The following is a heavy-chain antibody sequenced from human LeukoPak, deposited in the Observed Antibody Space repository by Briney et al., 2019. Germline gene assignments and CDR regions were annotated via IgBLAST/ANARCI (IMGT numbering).Heavy chain of an antibody. CDR2: ISWNSGSI. Sequence: GGSLRLSCAASGFTFDVYAMHWVRQAPGKGLEWVSGISWNSGSIGYADSVKGRFTISRDNAKNSLYLQMNSLRPEDTALYYCAKGPRITWIDYWGQGTLVTVSS. J-gene: IGHJ4*02. CDR1: GFTFDVYA. CDR3: AKGPRITWIDY. V-gene: IGHV3-9*01. D-gene: IGHD2/OR15-2a*01.